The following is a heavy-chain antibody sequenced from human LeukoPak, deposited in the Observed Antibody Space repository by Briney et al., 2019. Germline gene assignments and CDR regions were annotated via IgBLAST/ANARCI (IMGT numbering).Heavy chain of an antibody. V-gene: IGHV4-39*01. CDR2: ISYNGIT. D-gene: IGHD1-26*01. J-gene: IGHJ5*02. CDR1: GDSIRTNNYF. CDR3: ARRPGHTWDMGNWFDP. Sequence: SETLSLTCSVSGDSIRTNNYFWGWIRQPPGMGLEWIGSISYNGITYYKPSLKSRASVSVDTSKNQFSLNLNSVTAADTAIYYCARRPGHTWDMGNWFDPWGQGTLVTVSS.